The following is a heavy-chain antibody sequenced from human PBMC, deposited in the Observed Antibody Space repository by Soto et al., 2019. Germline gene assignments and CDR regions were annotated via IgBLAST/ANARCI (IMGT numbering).Heavy chain of an antibody. D-gene: IGHD3-3*01. CDR2: ISSSGSTI. CDR3: ARDASVDYDFWSGYYTRGYLDL. J-gene: IGHJ2*01. V-gene: IGHV3-11*01. Sequence: PGGSLRLSCAASGFTFSDYYMSWIRQAPGKGLEWVSYISSSGSTIYYADSVKGRFTISRDNAKNSLYLQMNGLRAEDTAVYYCARDASVDYDFWSGYYTRGYLDLWGRGTLVTVSS. CDR1: GFTFSDYY.